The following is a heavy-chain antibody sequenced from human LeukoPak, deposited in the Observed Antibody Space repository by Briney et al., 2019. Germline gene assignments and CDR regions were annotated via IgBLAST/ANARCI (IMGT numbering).Heavy chain of an antibody. D-gene: IGHD6-13*01. V-gene: IGHV3-30*02. J-gene: IGHJ6*02. CDR3: ARDAGKGPLYYYYGMDV. Sequence: GGSLTLSCPASGFTLSNYGMHWVRQAPGKGLEWVAFIRYDGSNKYYADSVKGRFTISRDNSKYTLYLQMNSLRAEETAVYYCARDAGKGPLYYYYGMDVWGQGTTVTVSS. CDR1: GFTLSNYG. CDR2: IRYDGSNK.